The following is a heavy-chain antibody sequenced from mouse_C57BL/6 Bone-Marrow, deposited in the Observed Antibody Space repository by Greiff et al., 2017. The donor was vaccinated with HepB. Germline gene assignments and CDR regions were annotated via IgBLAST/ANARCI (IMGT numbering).Heavy chain of an antibody. D-gene: IGHD3-2*02. J-gene: IGHJ2*01. CDR3: ARRWSSGYLFDY. CDR2: ISGGGGNT. Sequence: VHLVESGGGLVKPGGSLKLSCAASGFTFSSYTMSWVRQTPEKRLEWVATISGGGGNTYYPDSVKGRFTISRDNAKNTLYLQMSSLMSEDTAFYYCARRWSSGYLFDYWGQGTTLTVSS. V-gene: IGHV5-9*04. CDR1: GFTFSSYT.